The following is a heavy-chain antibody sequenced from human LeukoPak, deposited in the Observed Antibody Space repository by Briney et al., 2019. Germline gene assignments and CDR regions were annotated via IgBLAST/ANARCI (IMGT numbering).Heavy chain of an antibody. V-gene: IGHV3-30*03. CDR1: GFTFSSYG. CDR2: ISYDGSNK. CDR3: ATRPDKKWLTTRYFDY. Sequence: PGRSLRLSCAASGFTFSSYGMHWVRQAPGKGLEWVAVISYDGSNKYYADSVKGRFTISRDNSKNTLYLQMNSLRAEDTAVYYCATRPDKKWLTTRYFDYWGQGTLVTVSS. J-gene: IGHJ4*02. D-gene: IGHD6-19*01.